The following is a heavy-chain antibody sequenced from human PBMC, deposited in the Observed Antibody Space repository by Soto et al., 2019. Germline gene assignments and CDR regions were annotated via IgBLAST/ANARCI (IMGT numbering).Heavy chain of an antibody. CDR3: AKRGVDTFGLSY. Sequence: EVQLVESGGGLVQPGGSLRLSCAVSGFTFSNFWMHWVRQAPGEGLVWVSRINTDGCSTSYADSVKGRFTISRDNAKNTLYLQMNSLRVEDTAMYYCAKRGVDTFGLSYWGQGTLVTVSS. J-gene: IGHJ4*02. D-gene: IGHD3-10*01. CDR1: GFTFSNFW. CDR2: INTDGCST. V-gene: IGHV3-74*01.